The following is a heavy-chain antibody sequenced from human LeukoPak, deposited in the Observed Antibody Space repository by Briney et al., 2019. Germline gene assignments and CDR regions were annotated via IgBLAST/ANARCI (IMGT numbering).Heavy chain of an antibody. Sequence: GGSLRLSCAASGFTFSIYWMSWVRQAPGKGLEWVSYISSSSSTIYYADSVKGRFTISRGNAKNSLYLQMNSLRAEDTAVYYCARDLRYNWFDPWGQGTLVTVSS. CDR1: GFTFSIYW. CDR2: ISSSSSTI. CDR3: ARDLRYNWFDP. V-gene: IGHV3-48*01. J-gene: IGHJ5*02.